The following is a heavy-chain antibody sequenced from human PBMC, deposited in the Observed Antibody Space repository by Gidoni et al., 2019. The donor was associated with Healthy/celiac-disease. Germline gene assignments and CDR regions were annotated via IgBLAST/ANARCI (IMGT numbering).Heavy chain of an antibody. D-gene: IGHD3-16*01. CDR1: GYTFTSYG. Sequence: VQLVQSRAEVKKPAASVNVSCKASGYTFTSYGISWVRQAPGQGLEWMGWISAYNGNTNYAQHLQGRVTMTTETSTSTAYMELRSVRSEDTAVYYWAREWGGDDFDIWGQGTMVTVSS. J-gene: IGHJ3*02. CDR3: AREWGGDDFDI. CDR2: ISAYNGNT. V-gene: IGHV1-18*01.